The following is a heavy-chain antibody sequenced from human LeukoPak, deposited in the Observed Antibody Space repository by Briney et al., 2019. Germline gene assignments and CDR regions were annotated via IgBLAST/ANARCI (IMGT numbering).Heavy chain of an antibody. J-gene: IGHJ6*03. V-gene: IGHV4-4*07. CDR1: GGSISSYY. D-gene: IGHD6-19*01. CDR2: IYTSGST. CDR3: AREGHSSGRGYYYMDV. Sequence: PSETLSLTCTVSGGSISSYYWSWIRQPAGKGLEWIGRIYTSGSTNYNPSLKSRVTMSVDTSKNQFSLKLSSATAADTAVYYCAREGHSSGRGYYYMDVWGKGTTVTVSS.